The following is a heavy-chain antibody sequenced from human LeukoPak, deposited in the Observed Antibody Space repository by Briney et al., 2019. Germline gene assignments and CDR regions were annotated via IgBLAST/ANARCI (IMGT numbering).Heavy chain of an antibody. J-gene: IGHJ5*01. D-gene: IGHD6-19*01. V-gene: IGHV3-64D*09. CDR3: VSRTSSGWYDF. Sequence: PGGSLRLSCSASGFTFTSYSMHWVRQAPGKGLEYVSAINDNGGSTYYGDSVKGRFTISRDNSKNTLYLQMSSLRGDDTAIYYCVSRTSSGWYDFWGQGTLVIASS. CDR2: INDNGGST. CDR1: GFTFTSYS.